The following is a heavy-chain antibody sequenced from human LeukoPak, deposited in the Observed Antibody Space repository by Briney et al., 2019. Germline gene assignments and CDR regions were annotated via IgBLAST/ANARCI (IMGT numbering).Heavy chain of an antibody. Sequence: GGSLRLSCAASGFTFSSYWMSWVRQALGKGLEWVANIKQDGSEKYYVDSVKGRFTISRDNAKNSLYLQMNSLRAEDTAVYYCARDRRSQWELPGGVDYWGQGTLVTVSS. CDR3: ARDRRSQWELPGGVDY. CDR1: GFTFSSYW. CDR2: IKQDGSEK. V-gene: IGHV3-7*01. D-gene: IGHD1-26*01. J-gene: IGHJ4*02.